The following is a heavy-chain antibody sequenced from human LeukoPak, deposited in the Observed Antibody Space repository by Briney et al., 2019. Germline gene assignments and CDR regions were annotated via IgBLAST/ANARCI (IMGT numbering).Heavy chain of an antibody. Sequence: GGSLRLSCAASGFTVSSNYMSWVRQAPGKGLEWVSVIYSGGSTYYADSVEGRFTISRDNSKNTLYLQMNSLRAEDTAVYYCARPLSIVGATIGAFDIWGQGTMVTVSS. CDR2: IYSGGST. J-gene: IGHJ3*02. CDR1: GFTVSSNY. V-gene: IGHV3-66*04. CDR3: ARPLSIVGATIGAFDI. D-gene: IGHD1-26*01.